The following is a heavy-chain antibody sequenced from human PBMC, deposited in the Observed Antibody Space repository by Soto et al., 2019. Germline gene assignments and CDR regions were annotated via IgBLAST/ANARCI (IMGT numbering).Heavy chain of an antibody. CDR2: ISCSGGST. Sequence: GGSLRLSCAGSGFTFSNYAMSWVRQAPGRGLAWVSAISCSGGSTYYADSVKGRFTISRDNSKNTLYLQMNSLRAEDTALYYCAKVPVGATGRFDYWGQGTLVTVSS. CDR3: AKVPVGATGRFDY. CDR1: GFTFSNYA. J-gene: IGHJ4*02. V-gene: IGHV3-23*01. D-gene: IGHD1-26*01.